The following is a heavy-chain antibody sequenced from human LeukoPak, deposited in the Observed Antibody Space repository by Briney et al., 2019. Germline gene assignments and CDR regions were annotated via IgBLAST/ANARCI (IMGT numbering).Heavy chain of an antibody. CDR2: IRGDGRAT. Sequence: GGSLRLSCAASGFIFTDYWMHWVRQAPGKELVWVARIRGDGRATTYADSVKGRFTISRDDSKSTLYLHMNSLRAEDTAVYYCARDYSPMTTVSRTYYFFHLDVWGEGTTVTVPS. CDR3: ARDYSPMTTVSRTYYFFHLDV. J-gene: IGHJ6*03. D-gene: IGHD4-11*01. CDR1: GFIFTDYW. V-gene: IGHV3-74*03.